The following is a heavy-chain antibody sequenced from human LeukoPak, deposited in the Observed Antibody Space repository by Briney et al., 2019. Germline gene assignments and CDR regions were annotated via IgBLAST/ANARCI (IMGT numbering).Heavy chain of an antibody. CDR2: IYYTGST. Sequence: PSETLSLTCTVSGGSISSGDYYWSWIRQPPGKGLEWIGYIYYTGSTYYNPSLMSRTTISLDTSRNHFSLKLSSVTAADTAVYYCARAPNLAAASPYYFDYWGQGTLVTVSS. J-gene: IGHJ4*02. CDR1: GGSISSGDYY. CDR3: ARAPNLAAASPYYFDY. V-gene: IGHV4-30-4*01. D-gene: IGHD6-13*01.